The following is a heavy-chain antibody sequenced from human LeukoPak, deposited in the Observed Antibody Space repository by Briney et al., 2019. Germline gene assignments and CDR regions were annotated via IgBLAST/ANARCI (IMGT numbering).Heavy chain of an antibody. CDR1: GFTFSPFA. D-gene: IGHD2-2*01. V-gene: IGHV3-21*04. CDR2: ISSSSTYI. Sequence: GGSLRLSCAASGFTFSPFAMNWVRQAPGKGLEWVSSISSSSTYIYYADSVKGRFTISRDNAKNTLYLQMNSLRAEDTAVYYCAKWGLYCSSTSCYAPFQHWGQGTLVTVSS. J-gene: IGHJ1*01. CDR3: AKWGLYCSSTSCYAPFQH.